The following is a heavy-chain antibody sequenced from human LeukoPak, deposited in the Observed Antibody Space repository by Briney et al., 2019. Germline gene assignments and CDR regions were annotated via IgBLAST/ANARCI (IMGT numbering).Heavy chain of an antibody. V-gene: IGHV3-7*01. J-gene: IGHJ4*02. CDR2: IKQDGSEK. D-gene: IGHD6-13*01. CDR3: ARDGFGYEDPGYSSSWYDY. Sequence: PGGSLRLSCAASGFTFSSYWMSWVRQAPGKGLEWVANIKQDGSEKYYVDSVKGRFTISRDNAKNSLYLQMNSLRAEDTAVYYCARDGFGYEDPGYSSSWYDYWGQGTLVTVSS. CDR1: GFTFSSYW.